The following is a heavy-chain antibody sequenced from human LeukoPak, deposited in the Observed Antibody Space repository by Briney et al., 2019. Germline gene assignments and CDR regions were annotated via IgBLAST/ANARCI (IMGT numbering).Heavy chain of an antibody. CDR3: ARTSYYDINDAFDI. J-gene: IGHJ3*02. CDR1: GGSFSGYY. V-gene: IGHV4-34*01. CDR2: INHSGST. Sequence: SETLSLTCAVYGGSFSGYYWSWIRQPPGKGLEWIGEINHSGSTNYNPSLKSRVTISVDTSKNQFSLKLSSVTAADTAVYYCARTSYYDINDAFDIWGQGTMVTVSS. D-gene: IGHD3-22*01.